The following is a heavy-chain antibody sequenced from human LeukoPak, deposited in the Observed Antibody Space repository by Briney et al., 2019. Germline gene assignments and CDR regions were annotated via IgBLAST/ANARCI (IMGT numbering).Heavy chain of an antibody. J-gene: IGHJ4*02. V-gene: IGHV1-69*13. CDR3: ARVGGRDGYDLDY. Sequence: SVKVSCKASGGTFSSYAISWVRQAPGQGLQWMGGIIPIFGTANYAQKFQGRVTITADESTSTAYMELSSLRSEDTAVYYCARVGGRDGYDLDYWGQGTLVTVSS. D-gene: IGHD5-24*01. CDR2: IIPIFGTA. CDR1: GGTFSSYA.